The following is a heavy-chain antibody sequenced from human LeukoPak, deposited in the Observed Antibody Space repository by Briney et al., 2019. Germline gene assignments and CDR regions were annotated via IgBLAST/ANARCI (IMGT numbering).Heavy chain of an antibody. D-gene: IGHD4-17*01. V-gene: IGHV3-23*01. CDR1: GFTFTNYA. J-gene: IGHJ1*01. Sequence: GGSLRLSCSASGFTFTNYAMSWVRQAPGKGLEWVSVISGSGGSTYYADSVKGRFTISRDNSKNTLYLQMNSLRAEDTAVYYCAKEIYGDSTGGRFQHWGQGTLVTVSS. CDR2: ISGSGGST. CDR3: AKEIYGDSTGGRFQH.